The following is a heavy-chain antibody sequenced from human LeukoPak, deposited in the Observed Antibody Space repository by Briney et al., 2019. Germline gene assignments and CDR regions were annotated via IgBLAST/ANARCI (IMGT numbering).Heavy chain of an antibody. CDR1: GFTFSRYW. V-gene: IGHV3-74*01. CDR2: INSDGTTT. Sequence: GGSLRLSCAASGFTFSRYWMHWVRQAPGKGLVWVSRINSDGTTTSYADSVKGRFTISRDNAKNTLYLQMNTLRAEDTAVYYCASSSPTVVSDTYYYYAMDVWGQGTTVTVSS. CDR3: ASSSPTVVSDTYYYYAMDV. D-gene: IGHD4-23*01. J-gene: IGHJ6*02.